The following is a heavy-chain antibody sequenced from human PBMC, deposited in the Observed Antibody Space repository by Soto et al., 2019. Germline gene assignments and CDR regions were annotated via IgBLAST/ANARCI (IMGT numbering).Heavy chain of an antibody. J-gene: IGHJ4*02. CDR1: GFTVSSNY. D-gene: IGHD3-3*01. CDR3: AKVAKYGVVIEYFDS. CDR2: IYSGGST. Sequence: GGSLRLSCAASGFTVSSNYMSWVRQAPGKGLEWVSVIYSGGSTYYADSVKGRFTISRDKSKNTLYLQMDTLRADDTAVYYCAKVAKYGVVIEYFDSWGQGALVTVSS. V-gene: IGHV3-53*01.